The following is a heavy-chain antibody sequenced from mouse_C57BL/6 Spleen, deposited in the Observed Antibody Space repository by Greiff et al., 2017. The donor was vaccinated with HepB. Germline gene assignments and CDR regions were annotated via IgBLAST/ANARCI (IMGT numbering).Heavy chain of an antibody. V-gene: IGHV1-26*01. Sequence: VQLQQSGPELVKPGASVKISCKASGYTFTDYYMNWVKQSHGKSLEWIGDINPNNGGTSYNQKFKGKATLTVDKSSSTAYMELRSLTSEDSAVYYCAREDYYYGSSYEGVYAMDYWGQGTSVTVSS. CDR1: GYTFTDYY. CDR2: INPNNGGT. D-gene: IGHD1-1*01. CDR3: AREDYYYGSSYEGVYAMDY. J-gene: IGHJ4*01.